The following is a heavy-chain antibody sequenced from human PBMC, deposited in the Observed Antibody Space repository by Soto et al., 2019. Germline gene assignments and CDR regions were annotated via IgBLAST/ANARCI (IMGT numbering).Heavy chain of an antibody. D-gene: IGHD3-22*01. J-gene: IGHJ4*02. CDR2: ISRYGDIT. Sequence: EVQLLESGGDLIQPGGSLGLSCAAPGSTFTTYPIPWVRQAPGKGLEWVSAISRYGDITYYADSVEGRFSISRDNSKNTLYLQMNSLRAEDTAVYYCAKDRYLDHDSRGYLFDNWGQGTLVTVSS. V-gene: IGHV3-23*01. CDR3: AKDRYLDHDSRGYLFDN. CDR1: GSTFTTYP.